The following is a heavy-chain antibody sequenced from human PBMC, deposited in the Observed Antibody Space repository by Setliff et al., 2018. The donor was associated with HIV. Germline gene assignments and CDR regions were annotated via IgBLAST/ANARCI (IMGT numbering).Heavy chain of an antibody. J-gene: IGHJ4*02. CDR1: GSSFTSHG. Sequence: ASVKVSCKASGSSFTSHGLNWVRQAPGQGLEWMGWISVYNGYTNYAQKVRDRVTMTADTSTSTAYMELRSLRSDDTAVYYCARAYDILTGYFDYWGQGTLVTVSS. CDR2: ISVYNGYT. V-gene: IGHV1-18*01. D-gene: IGHD3-9*01. CDR3: ARAYDILTGYFDY.